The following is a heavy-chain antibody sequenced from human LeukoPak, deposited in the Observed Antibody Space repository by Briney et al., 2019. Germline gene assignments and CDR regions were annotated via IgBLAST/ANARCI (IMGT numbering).Heavy chain of an antibody. CDR1: GFTFSGYA. CDR2: VSGGGAT. CDR3: AKTAPYPKNPPDY. Sequence: PGGSLRLSCAASGFTFSGYAMMWVRQAPGKGLEWVSSVSGGGATYYADSVKGRFTISRDNSKNTLYLQMNSLTAEDTAVYYCAKTAPYPKNPPDYWGQGTLVTVSS. J-gene: IGHJ4*02. V-gene: IGHV3-23*01.